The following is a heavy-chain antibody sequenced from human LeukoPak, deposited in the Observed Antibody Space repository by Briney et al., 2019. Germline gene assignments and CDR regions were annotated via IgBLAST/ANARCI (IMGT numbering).Heavy chain of an antibody. D-gene: IGHD3-10*01. V-gene: IGHV3-66*01. Sequence: GSLRLSCAASGFTVSSNYMSWVRQAPGKGLEWVSVIYSGGSTYYADSVKGRFTISRDNSKNTLYLQMNSLRAEDTAVYYCARDLDTMVRGVIITVYFQHWGQGTLVTVSS. CDR1: GFTVSSNY. CDR2: IYSGGST. J-gene: IGHJ1*01. CDR3: ARDLDTMVRGVIITVYFQH.